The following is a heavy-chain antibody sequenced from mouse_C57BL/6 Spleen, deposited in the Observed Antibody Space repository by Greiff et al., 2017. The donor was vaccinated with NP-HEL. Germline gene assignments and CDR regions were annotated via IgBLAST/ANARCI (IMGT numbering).Heavy chain of an antibody. Sequence: SGPELVKPGASVKIPCKASGYTFTDYNMDWVKQSHGKSLEWIGDINPNNGGTIYNQKFKGKATLTVDKSSSTAYMELRSLTSEDTAVYYCARLNYGRGDYFDYWGQGTTLTVSS. D-gene: IGHD1-2*01. CDR2: INPNNGGT. J-gene: IGHJ2*01. V-gene: IGHV1-18*01. CDR1: GYTFTDYN. CDR3: ARLNYGRGDYFDY.